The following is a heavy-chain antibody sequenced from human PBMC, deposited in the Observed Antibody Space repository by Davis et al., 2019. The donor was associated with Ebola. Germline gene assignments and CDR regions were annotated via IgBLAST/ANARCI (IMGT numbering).Heavy chain of an antibody. V-gene: IGHV3-23*01. D-gene: IGHD4-17*01. Sequence: GESLKISCAASGFTFTSYSMTWVRQTPGKGLEWVSGIKGRFTFSRDNSKNTLYLQMNSLRAEDTAIYYCAKGSLYGSRSITAGMDVWGQGTTVTVSS. J-gene: IGHJ6*02. CDR2: I. CDR1: GFTFTSYS. CDR3: AKGSLYGSRSITAGMDV.